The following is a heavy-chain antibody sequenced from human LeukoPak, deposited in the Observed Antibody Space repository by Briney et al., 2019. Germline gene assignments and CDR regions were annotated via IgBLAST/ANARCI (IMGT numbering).Heavy chain of an antibody. Sequence: PGGPLRLSCTASGFTFGDYAMSWVRQAPGKGLEWVGFIRTKAYGGTTEYAASVKGRFTISRDDSKSIVYLQMNSLKTEDTAVYYCARELSGSYYDFDYWGQGTLVTVSS. CDR1: GFTFGDYA. J-gene: IGHJ4*02. D-gene: IGHD1-26*01. V-gene: IGHV3-49*04. CDR2: IRTKAYGGTT. CDR3: ARELSGSYYDFDY.